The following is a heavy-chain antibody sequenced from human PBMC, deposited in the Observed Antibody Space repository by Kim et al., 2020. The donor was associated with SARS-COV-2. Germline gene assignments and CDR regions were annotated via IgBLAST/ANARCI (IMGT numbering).Heavy chain of an antibody. CDR1: GFTFSSYG. J-gene: IGHJ2*01. D-gene: IGHD4-17*01. CDR3: AKDKADDYGDYGEPWSFDL. Sequence: GGSLRLSCAASGFTFSSYGMHWVRQAPGKGLEWVAVISYDGSNKYYADSVKGRFTISRDNSKNTLYLQMNSLRAEDTAVYYCAKDKADDYGDYGEPWSFDLWGRGTLVTVSS. CDR2: ISYDGSNK. V-gene: IGHV3-30*18.